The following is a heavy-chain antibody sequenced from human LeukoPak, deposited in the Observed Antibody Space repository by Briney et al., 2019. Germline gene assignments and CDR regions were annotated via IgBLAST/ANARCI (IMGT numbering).Heavy chain of an antibody. V-gene: IGHV4-34*01. CDR3: ARGLLTYYYGSGSPHYFDY. CDR2: INHSGST. D-gene: IGHD3-10*01. CDR1: GGSFSGYY. Sequence: SETLSLTCAVYGGSFSGYYWSWIRQPPGKGLEWIGEINHSGSTSYNPSLKSRVTISVDTSKNQFSLKLSSVTAADTAVYYCARGLLTYYYGSGSPHYFDYWGQGTLVTVSS. J-gene: IGHJ4*02.